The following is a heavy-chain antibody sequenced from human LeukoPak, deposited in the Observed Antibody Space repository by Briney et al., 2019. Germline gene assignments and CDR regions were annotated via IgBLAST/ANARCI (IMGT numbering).Heavy chain of an antibody. CDR2: IFYTGST. D-gene: IGHD4-17*01. Sequence: PSETLSLTCTVSGGSISSSSYYWGWVRQPPGKGLEWIGTIFYTGSTYYNPSLKSRVTISVDMSKNQFSLKLSSVTAADTAVYYCARMMSTVTTFDIWGQGTMVTVSS. CDR1: GGSISSSSYY. V-gene: IGHV4-39*01. CDR3: ARMMSTVTTFDI. J-gene: IGHJ3*02.